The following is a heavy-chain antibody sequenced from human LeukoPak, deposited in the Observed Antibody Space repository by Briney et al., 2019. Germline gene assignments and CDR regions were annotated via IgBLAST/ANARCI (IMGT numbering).Heavy chain of an antibody. CDR2: ISSSSSYI. D-gene: IGHD3-22*01. J-gene: IGHJ4*02. CDR3: ARAYDSSGYYFSGPLDY. V-gene: IGHV3-21*01. Sequence: PGGSLRLSCAASGFTFSSYSMNWVRQAPGKGLEWVSSISSSSSYIYYADSVKGRFTISRDNAKNTLYLQMNSLRAEDTAVYYCARAYDSSGYYFSGPLDYWGQGTLVTVSS. CDR1: GFTFSSYS.